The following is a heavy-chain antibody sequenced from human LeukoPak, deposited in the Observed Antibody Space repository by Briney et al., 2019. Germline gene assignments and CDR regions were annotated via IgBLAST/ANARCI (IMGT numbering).Heavy chain of an antibody. CDR2: IPYDGSNK. D-gene: IGHD5-24*01. V-gene: IGHV3-30-3*01. CDR1: GFTFSSYA. Sequence: PGRSLRLSCAASGFTFSSYAMHWVRQAPGKGLEWVAVIPYDGSNKYYADSVKGRFTISRDNSKNTLYLQMNSLRAEDTAVYYCARGLGDGYINYGGPYYFDYWGQGTLVTVSS. J-gene: IGHJ4*02. CDR3: ARGLGDGYINYGGPYYFDY.